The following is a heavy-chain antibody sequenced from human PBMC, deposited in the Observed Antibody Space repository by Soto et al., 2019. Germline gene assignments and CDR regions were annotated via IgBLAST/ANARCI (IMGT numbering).Heavy chain of an antibody. Sequence: PGGSLRLSCTASGFTFSSHGMHWVRQAPGKGLQWVAVIWFDGSNRNYADSVKGRFTVSRDNSRNTLYLQMNRLGAEDTAVYYCARHPYSSGYYYFDYWGQGTLVTVSS. CDR2: IWFDGSNR. V-gene: IGHV3-33*01. CDR3: ARHPYSSGYYYFDY. D-gene: IGHD6-19*01. J-gene: IGHJ4*02. CDR1: GFTFSSHG.